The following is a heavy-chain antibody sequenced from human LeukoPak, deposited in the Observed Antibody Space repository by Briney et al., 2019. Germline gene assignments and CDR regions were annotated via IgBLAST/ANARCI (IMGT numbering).Heavy chain of an antibody. CDR3: AQVLLNFGHYGIDAFDI. V-gene: IGHV3-43*02. J-gene: IGHJ3*02. CDR1: AFSFIDYG. Sequence: GGSLRLSCVASAFSFIDYGMHGVRQAPGKGLEWVSLISGDGGSTYYADSVKGRFTISRDDSKNSLYLQMNSLRTEDTALYYCAQVLLNFGHYGIDAFDIWGQGTMVTVSS. D-gene: IGHD4-17*01. CDR2: ISGDGGST.